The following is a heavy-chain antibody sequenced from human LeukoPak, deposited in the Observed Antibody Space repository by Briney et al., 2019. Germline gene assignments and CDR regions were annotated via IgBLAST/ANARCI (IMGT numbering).Heavy chain of an antibody. CDR1: GFTFGHYG. V-gene: IGHV3-30*18. D-gene: IGHD3-10*01. Sequence: GGSLRLSCAASGFTFGHYGAHWVRQAPGKGLEWVAVISFDGGNKYYADSVKGRFTISRDNSKNTLYLQMNSLRPEDTAVYFCAKDPLVGSSLSNWFDPWGQGTLVTVSS. J-gene: IGHJ5*02. CDR3: AKDPLVGSSLSNWFDP. CDR2: ISFDGGNK.